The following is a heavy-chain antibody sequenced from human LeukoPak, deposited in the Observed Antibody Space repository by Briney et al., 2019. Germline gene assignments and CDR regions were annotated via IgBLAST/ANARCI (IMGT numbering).Heavy chain of an antibody. CDR3: ARGLRYNWNRQGVDY. D-gene: IGHD1-20*01. V-gene: IGHV1-2*06. Sequence: ASVKVSCKASGYTFTGYYMHWVRQAPGQGLEWMGRINPNSGGTNYAQKFQGRVTMTRDTSISTAYMELSRQRSDDTAVYYCARGLRYNWNRQGVDYWGQGTLVTVSS. J-gene: IGHJ4*02. CDR2: INPNSGGT. CDR1: GYTFTGYY.